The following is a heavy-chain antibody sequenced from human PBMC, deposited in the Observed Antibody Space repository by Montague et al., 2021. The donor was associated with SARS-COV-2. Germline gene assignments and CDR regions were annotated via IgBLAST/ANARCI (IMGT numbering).Heavy chain of an antibody. D-gene: IGHD3-10*01. CDR2: IYYSGST. CDR3: ASDSGISGAFDI. V-gene: IGHV4-31*03. J-gene: IGHJ3*02. Sequence: TLSLTCTVSGGSISSGGYYWSWIRQHPGKGLEWIGYIYYSGSTYYNPSLKSRVTISVDTSKNQFSLKLSSVTAADTAVYYCASDSGISGAFDIWGQGTMVAVSS. CDR1: GGSISSGGYY.